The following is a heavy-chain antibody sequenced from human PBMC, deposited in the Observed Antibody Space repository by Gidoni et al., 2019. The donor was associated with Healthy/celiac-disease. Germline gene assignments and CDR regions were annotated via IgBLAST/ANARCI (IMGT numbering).Heavy chain of an antibody. Sequence: EVQLVESGGGLVQPGGSLRLACAASGSTFSSYDMHWVRQATGKGLEWVSAIDTAGDTYYPGSVKGRFTISRENAKNSLYLQMNSLRAGDTAVYYCARVGQGIAAAGYDYWGQGTLVTVSS. CDR3: ARVGQGIAAAGYDY. CDR1: GSTFSSYD. D-gene: IGHD6-13*01. CDR2: IDTAGDT. V-gene: IGHV3-13*04. J-gene: IGHJ4*02.